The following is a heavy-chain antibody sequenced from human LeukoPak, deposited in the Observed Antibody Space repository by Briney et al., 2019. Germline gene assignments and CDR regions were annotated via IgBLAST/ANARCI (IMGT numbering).Heavy chain of an antibody. CDR2: IYPGDSDT. CDR1: GYTFTGYW. D-gene: IGHD1-26*01. J-gene: IGHJ4*02. CDR3: SRGVVGATLFDY. Sequence: GESLKISCKASGYTFTGYWIGWVRQMPGKGLEWMGIIYPGDSDTRYSPSFQGQVTISADKSISTAYLQWSSLQASDTAMYYCSRGVVGATLFDYWGQGTLVTVSS. V-gene: IGHV5-51*01.